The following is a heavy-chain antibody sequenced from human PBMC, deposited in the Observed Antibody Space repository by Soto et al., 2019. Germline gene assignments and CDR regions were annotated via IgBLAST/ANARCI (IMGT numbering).Heavy chain of an antibody. J-gene: IGHJ4*02. CDR2: IYDIGSF. V-gene: IGHV4-59*01. CDR3: ARLGEGDGLHHDW. D-gene: IGHD3-16*01. CDR1: GGSISRYQ. Sequence: SETLSRTCTVSGGSISRYQWSWIRQSPGKGLEWIGYIYDIGSFNYNPSLKSRGTISLDTSKNQFSLKLYSVTAADTAVYYCARLGEGDGLHHDWWGQGTLVTVSS.